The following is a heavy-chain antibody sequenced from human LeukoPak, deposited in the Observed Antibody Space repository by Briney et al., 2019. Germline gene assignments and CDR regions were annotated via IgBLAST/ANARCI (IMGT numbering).Heavy chain of an antibody. CDR2: INPNSGGT. CDR1: GGTFSSYA. V-gene: IGHV1-2*02. D-gene: IGHD3-22*01. Sequence: ASVKVSCKASGGTFSSYAISWVRQAPGQGLEWMGWINPNSGGTNYAQKFQGRVTMTRDTSISTAYMELSRLRSDDTAVYYCATSDYYDSSGTPHYWGQGTLVTVSS. CDR3: ATSDYYDSSGTPHY. J-gene: IGHJ4*02.